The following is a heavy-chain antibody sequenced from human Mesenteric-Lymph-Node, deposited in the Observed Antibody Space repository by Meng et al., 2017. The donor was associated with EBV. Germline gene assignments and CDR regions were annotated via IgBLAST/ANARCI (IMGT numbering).Heavy chain of an antibody. V-gene: IGHV1-69*01. CDR3: TSGSGTYSPFAF. J-gene: IGHJ4*02. CDR1: GGIFSSYA. CDR2: TIPVLGTT. Sequence: VHLVGAGAGVKEPVFSVKVSCKASGGIFSSYAISWVRQAPGQGLEWMGGTIPVLGTTTYAQSFQGRVAITAADESTTTVYMEVRSLKPEDTAIYFCTSGSGTYSPFAFWGQGTLVTVSS. D-gene: IGHD2-21*01.